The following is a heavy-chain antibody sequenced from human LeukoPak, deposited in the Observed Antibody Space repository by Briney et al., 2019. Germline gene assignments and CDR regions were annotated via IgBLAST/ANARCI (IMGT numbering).Heavy chain of an antibody. CDR2: IYTSGST. CDR1: GGSISSYY. Sequence: NASETLSLTCAVSGGSISSYYWSWIRQPAGKGLEWIGRIYTSGSTNYNPSLKSRVTMSVDTSKNQFSLKLSSVTAADTAVYYCARYPTSGRTNRRGYFDYWGQGTLVTVSS. D-gene: IGHD2-8*01. CDR3: ARYPTSGRTNRRGYFDY. V-gene: IGHV4-59*10. J-gene: IGHJ4*02.